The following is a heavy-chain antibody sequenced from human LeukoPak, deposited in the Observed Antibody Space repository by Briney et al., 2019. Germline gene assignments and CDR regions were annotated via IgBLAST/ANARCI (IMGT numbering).Heavy chain of an antibody. Sequence: GGSLRLSCAASVSTFSSYAMSWVLQARGKGLEWVSAISGSGGSTYYADSVKGRFTISRDNSKNTLYLQMSSLRAEDTAVYYCAKDPYFYGAVNYFDYWGQGTLVTVSS. V-gene: IGHV3-23*01. J-gene: IGHJ4*02. CDR3: AKDPYFYGAVNYFDY. CDR2: ISGSGGST. D-gene: IGHD4-17*01. CDR1: VSTFSSYA.